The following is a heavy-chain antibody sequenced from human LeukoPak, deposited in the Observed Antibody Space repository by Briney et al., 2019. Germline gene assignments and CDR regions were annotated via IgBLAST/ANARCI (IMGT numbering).Heavy chain of an antibody. V-gene: IGHV1-18*01. D-gene: IGHD2-8*01. CDR2: ISAQHGRT. CDR1: GYTFTSYG. J-gene: IGHJ4*02. CDR3: AGSLGYCTSNVCYLKY. Sequence: ASVKVSCKASGYTFTSYGSSWVRQAPGKGLEWMGWISAQHGRTEYAPNSQEGVTMNTDTYTNTAYMDLRSLTADDEAGYYCAGSLGYCTSNVCYLKYWGQGTLVTVSS.